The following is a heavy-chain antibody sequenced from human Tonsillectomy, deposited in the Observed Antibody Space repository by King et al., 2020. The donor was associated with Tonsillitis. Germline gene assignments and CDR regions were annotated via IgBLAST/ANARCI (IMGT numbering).Heavy chain of an antibody. J-gene: IGHJ6*03. CDR1: GGSFSGDS. V-gene: IGHV4-34*01. D-gene: IGHD1-26*01. CDR2: INHSGST. CDR3: ARGSATTYYYMDV. Sequence: VQLQQWGAGLLKPSETLSLTCAVYGGSFSGDSWSWSRQPPGKGLEGIGEINHSGSTNYNPSLKSRVTISVDTSKNQFSLNLSSVTAADTAVYYCARGSATTYYYMDVWGKGTTVTVSS.